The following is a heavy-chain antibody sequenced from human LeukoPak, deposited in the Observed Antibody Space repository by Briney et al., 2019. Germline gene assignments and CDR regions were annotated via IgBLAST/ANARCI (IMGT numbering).Heavy chain of an antibody. CDR1: GFTFSSYG. D-gene: IGHD2-2*01. V-gene: IGHV3-30*18. Sequence: GGSLRLSCAASGFTFSSYGMHWVRQAPGKGLEWVAVISYDGSNKYYADSVKGRFTISRDNSKNTLYLQMNSLRAEDSAVYYCAKDEYCSSTSCYEGYWGQGTLVTVSS. J-gene: IGHJ4*02. CDR3: AKDEYCSSTSCYEGY. CDR2: ISYDGSNK.